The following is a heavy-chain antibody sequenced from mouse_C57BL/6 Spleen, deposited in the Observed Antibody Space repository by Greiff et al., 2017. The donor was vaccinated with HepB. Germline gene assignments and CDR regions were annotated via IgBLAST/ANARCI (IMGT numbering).Heavy chain of an antibody. J-gene: IGHJ1*03. Sequence: QVQLQQSGAELVRPGASVTLSCKASGYTFTDYEMHWVKQTPVHGLEWIGAIDPETGGTAYNQKFKGKAILTADKSSSTAYMELRSLTSEDSAVYYCTRRVSHYYGSSPYGYFDVWGTGTTVTVSS. CDR2: IDPETGGT. CDR1: GYTFTDYE. CDR3: TRRVSHYYGSSPYGYFDV. D-gene: IGHD1-1*01. V-gene: IGHV1-15*01.